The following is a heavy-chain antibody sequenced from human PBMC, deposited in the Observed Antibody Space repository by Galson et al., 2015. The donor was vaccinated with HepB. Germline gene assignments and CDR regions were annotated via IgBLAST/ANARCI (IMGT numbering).Heavy chain of an antibody. CDR1: GGSFSGYY. CDR3: ARGKRAAAGTRFNSHFFDY. D-gene: IGHD6-13*01. J-gene: IGHJ4*02. CDR2: INHSGST. Sequence: ETLSLTCAVYGGSFSGYYWSWIRQPPGKGLEWIGEINHSGSTNYNPSLKSRVTISVDTSKNQFSLKLSSVTAADTAVYYCARGKRAAAGTRFNSHFFDYWGQGTLVTVSS. V-gene: IGHV4-34*01.